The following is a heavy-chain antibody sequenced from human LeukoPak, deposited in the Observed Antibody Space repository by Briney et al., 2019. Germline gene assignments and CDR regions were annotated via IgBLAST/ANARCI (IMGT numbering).Heavy chain of an antibody. CDR3: ARGYYYDSSGYSYYYYYAMDV. CDR1: GGSFSGYY. J-gene: IGHJ6*02. Sequence: PSETLSLTCAVYGGSFSGYYWSWIRQPPGKGLEWIGEINHSGSTNYNPSLKSRVTISVDTSKNQFSLKLSSVTAADTAVYYCARGYYYDSSGYSYYYYYAMDVWGQGTTVTVSS. V-gene: IGHV4-34*01. D-gene: IGHD3-22*01. CDR2: INHSGST.